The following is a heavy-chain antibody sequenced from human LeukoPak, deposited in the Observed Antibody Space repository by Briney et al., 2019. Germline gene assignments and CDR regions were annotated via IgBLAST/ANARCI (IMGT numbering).Heavy chain of an antibody. J-gene: IGHJ4*02. Sequence: PSETLSLTCAVYGGSFSGYYWSWVRQPPGKGLEWIGEINHSGSTNYNPSLKSRVTISVDTSKNQFSLKLSSVTAADTAVYYCASSGFGIRTDDYWGQGTLVTVSS. CDR3: ASSGFGIRTDDY. CDR2: INHSGST. D-gene: IGHD1-14*01. V-gene: IGHV4-34*01. CDR1: GGSFSGYY.